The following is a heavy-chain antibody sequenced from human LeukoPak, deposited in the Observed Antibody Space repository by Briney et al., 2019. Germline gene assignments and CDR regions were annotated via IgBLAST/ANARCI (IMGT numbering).Heavy chain of an antibody. Sequence: AGSLRLSCAASGSTFTTYGLHWVRQAPGKGLEWVAAIASNGGSEYYADSVKGRFTISRDNSKNTLFLQMNSLKPDDTAVYYCARVLGIVGGWGQGTLVTVSS. CDR1: GSTFTTYG. J-gene: IGHJ4*02. D-gene: IGHD1-26*01. CDR2: IASNGGSE. CDR3: ARVLGIVGG. V-gene: IGHV3-30*03.